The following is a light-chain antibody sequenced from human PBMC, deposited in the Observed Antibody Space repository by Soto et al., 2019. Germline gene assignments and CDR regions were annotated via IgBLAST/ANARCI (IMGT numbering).Light chain of an antibody. J-gene: IGLJ3*02. V-gene: IGLV2-8*01. CDR3: SSYAGNNNVV. CDR2: EVS. CDR1: SSDVGNYNY. Sequence: QSALTQPPSASGSPGQSVTISCTGTSSDVGNYNYVSWYQQHPGKAPKLMISEVSKRPSGVPDRFSGSKSGNTASLTVSGLQAEDEADYFCSSYAGNNNVVFGGGTKLTVL.